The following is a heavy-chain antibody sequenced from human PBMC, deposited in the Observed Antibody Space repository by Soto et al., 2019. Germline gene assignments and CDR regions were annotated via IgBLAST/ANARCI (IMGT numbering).Heavy chain of an antibody. Sequence: GGSLRLSCEGSGFNFDHYAMHWVRQAPGKGLEWVAGISWNSASRGYADSVQGRFTIYRDNAKNSLYLEMSNLKTEDTAFYYCAKDGGHKTQQLAEGGISYWGQGNLVTVSS. CDR1: GFNFDHYA. CDR2: ISWNSASR. J-gene: IGHJ4*02. V-gene: IGHV3-9*01. CDR3: AKDGGHKTQQLAEGGISY. D-gene: IGHD1-1*01.